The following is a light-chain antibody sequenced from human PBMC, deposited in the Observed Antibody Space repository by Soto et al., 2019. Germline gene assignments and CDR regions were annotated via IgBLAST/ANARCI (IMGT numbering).Light chain of an antibody. Sequence: QSALTQPRSVSGSPGQSVTISCTGTSSDVGGYNYVSWFQHHPVKAPKLMIYDVSKRPSGVPDRFSGSKSANTASLTISGLQADDEADYYCCSYAGSYTHYVFGTGTKLTVL. V-gene: IGLV2-11*01. CDR1: SSDVGGYNY. CDR2: DVS. CDR3: CSYAGSYTHYV. J-gene: IGLJ1*01.